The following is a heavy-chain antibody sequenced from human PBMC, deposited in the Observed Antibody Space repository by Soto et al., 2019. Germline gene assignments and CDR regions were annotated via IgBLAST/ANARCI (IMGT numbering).Heavy chain of an antibody. CDR2: MYNTGST. D-gene: IGHD2-21*02. J-gene: IGHJ6*02. CDR3: ARDLWGYCGTDCYPLDV. Sequence: SETLSLTCAVSGGSISGYYWSWIRQPPGKGLEWIGYMYNTGSTVYNPSFKSRVTISVDTSKNQFSMKLNSVTAADTAVYYCARDLWGYCGTDCYPLDVWGQGTTVTVSS. CDR1: GGSISGYY. V-gene: IGHV4-59*01.